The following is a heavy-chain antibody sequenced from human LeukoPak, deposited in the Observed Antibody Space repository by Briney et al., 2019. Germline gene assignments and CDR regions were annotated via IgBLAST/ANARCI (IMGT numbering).Heavy chain of an antibody. CDR3: ARDGVGYCSSTSCYVYY. CDR2: ISAYNGNT. J-gene: IGHJ4*02. Sequence: GASVKVSCKASGYTFTRYGISWVRQAPGQGLEWMGWISAYNGNTNYAQKLQGRVTMTTDTSTSTAYMELRSLRSDDTAVYYCARDGVGYCSSTSCYVYYWGQGTLVTVSS. D-gene: IGHD2-2*01. V-gene: IGHV1-18*01. CDR1: GYTFTRYG.